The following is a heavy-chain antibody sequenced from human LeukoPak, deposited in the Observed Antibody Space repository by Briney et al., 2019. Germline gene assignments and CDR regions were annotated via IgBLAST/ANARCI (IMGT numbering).Heavy chain of an antibody. CDR1: GFTFSTYW. J-gene: IGHJ4*02. D-gene: IGHD6-13*01. Sequence: GALRLSCAASGFTFSTYWLYWVRQAPGKGLVWVSRIHADEVTTAYADSMKGRFTISRDNAKNTLYLQMNSLRVEDTAVYYCARGGTYSLSPLDYWGQGTLVTVSS. CDR2: IHADEVTT. CDR3: ARGGTYSLSPLDY. V-gene: IGHV3-74*01.